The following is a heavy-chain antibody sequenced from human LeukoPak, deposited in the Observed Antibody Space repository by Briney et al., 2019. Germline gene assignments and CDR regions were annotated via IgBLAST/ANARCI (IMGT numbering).Heavy chain of an antibody. V-gene: IGHV3-30*04. CDR2: ISYDGSNK. CDR3: ARSPYSSPSYYYYYMDV. Sequence: GGSLRLSCAASGFTFSSYAMHWVRQAPGKGLEWVAVISYDGSNKYYADSVKGRFTISRDNSKNTLYLQMNSLRAEDTAVYYCARSPYSSPSYYYYYMDVWGKGTTVTISS. D-gene: IGHD3-22*01. CDR1: GFTFSSYA. J-gene: IGHJ6*03.